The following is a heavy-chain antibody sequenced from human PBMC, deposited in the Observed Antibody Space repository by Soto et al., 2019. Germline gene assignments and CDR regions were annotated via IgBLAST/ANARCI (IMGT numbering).Heavy chain of an antibody. Sequence: KTSETLSLTCTISGGSISSGGYYWSLIRQHPGKFLEWIGYIYYSGSTYYNPSLKSRVTISVDTSKNQFSLKLSSVTAADTAVYYCARDRGEYSSGGITPGWFDPWGQGTLVTVSS. CDR3: ARDRGEYSSGGITPGWFDP. CDR2: IYYSGST. J-gene: IGHJ5*02. CDR1: GGSISSGGYY. V-gene: IGHV4-31*03. D-gene: IGHD6-19*01.